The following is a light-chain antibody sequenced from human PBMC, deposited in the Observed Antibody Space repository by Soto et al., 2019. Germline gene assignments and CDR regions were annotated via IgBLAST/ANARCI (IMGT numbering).Light chain of an antibody. CDR3: CSYAGSYTLV. Sequence: QSVLTQPRSVSGSPGQSVTISCTGTSSDVGAYNYVSWCQQHPGKAPKLMIYDVSKRPSGVPDRFSGSKSGNTASLTISGLQAEDEADYYCCSYAGSYTLVFGGGTKLTVL. J-gene: IGLJ3*02. V-gene: IGLV2-11*01. CDR1: SSDVGAYNY. CDR2: DVS.